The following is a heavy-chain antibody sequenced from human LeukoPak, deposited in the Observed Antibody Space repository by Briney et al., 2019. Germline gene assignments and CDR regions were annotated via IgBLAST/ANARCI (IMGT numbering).Heavy chain of an antibody. CDR1: GDSISTYY. CDR3: AGGSTSSFDY. CDR2: LYYTGST. V-gene: IGHV4-59*08. D-gene: IGHD6-13*01. J-gene: IGHJ4*02. Sequence: SETLSLTCTVSGDSISTYYWSWIRQPPGKGLEWIGYLYYTGSTNYNPSLKSRVTISVDRSKKQFSLKVSSVTAADTAVYYCAGGSTSSFDYWGQGTLVTVSS.